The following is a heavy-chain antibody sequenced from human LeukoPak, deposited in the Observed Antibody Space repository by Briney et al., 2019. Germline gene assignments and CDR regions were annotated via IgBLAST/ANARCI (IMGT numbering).Heavy chain of an antibody. CDR2: ITWNSDNI. CDR3: AKGRGYSGYGLDY. V-gene: IGHV3-9*01. CDR1: GFTFDDYA. J-gene: IGHJ4*02. D-gene: IGHD5-12*01. Sequence: GGSLRLSCAASGFTFDDYAMHWVRQAPGKGLEWVSGITWNSDNIGYADSVKGRFTISRDNAKNSLYLQMNSLRAEDTALYYCAKGRGYSGYGLDYWGQGILVTVSS.